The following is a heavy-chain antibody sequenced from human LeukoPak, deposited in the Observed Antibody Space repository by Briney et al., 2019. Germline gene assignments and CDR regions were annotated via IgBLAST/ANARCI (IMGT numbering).Heavy chain of an antibody. V-gene: IGHV3-23*01. CDR3: VKKGQADDYGNPD. D-gene: IGHD4-17*01. CDR1: GFTFSLYD. CDR2: IDRGVGST. J-gene: IGHJ4*02. Sequence: GGSLRLSCAASGFTFSLYDMSWVRQAPGKGLGCVSAIDRGVGSTYYADSVKGRFTISRDNSKNTLYLQMNNLRADDTAVYYCVKKGQADDYGNPDWGQGALVTVSP.